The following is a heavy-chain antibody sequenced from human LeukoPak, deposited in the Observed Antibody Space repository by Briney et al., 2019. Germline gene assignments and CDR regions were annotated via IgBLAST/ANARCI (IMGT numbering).Heavy chain of an antibody. V-gene: IGHV3-21*01. D-gene: IGHD2-21*02. CDR2: ISSSSSYI. Sequence: GGSLRLSCAASGFTFSSYAMSWVRQAPGKGLEWVSSISSSSSYIYYADSVKGRFTISRDNAKNSLYLQMSSLRAEDAAVYYCARIYCGGDCYYWYFDLWGRGTLVTVSS. CDR3: ARIYCGGDCYYWYFDL. CDR1: GFTFSSYA. J-gene: IGHJ2*01.